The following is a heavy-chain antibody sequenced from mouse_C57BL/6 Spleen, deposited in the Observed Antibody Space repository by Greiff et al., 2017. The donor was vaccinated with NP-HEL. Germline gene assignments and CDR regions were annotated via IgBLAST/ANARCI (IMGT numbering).Heavy chain of an antibody. V-gene: IGHV1-61*01. J-gene: IGHJ3*01. CDR1: GYTFTSYW. CDR3: ARSPLYGYDVAY. CDR2: IYPSDSET. Sequence: QVQLQQPGAELVRPGSSVKLSCKASGYTFTSYWMDWVKQRPGQGLEWIGNIYPSDSETHYNQKFKDKATLTVDKSSSTAYMQLSSLTSEDSAVYYCARSPLYGYDVAYWGQGTLVTVSA. D-gene: IGHD2-2*01.